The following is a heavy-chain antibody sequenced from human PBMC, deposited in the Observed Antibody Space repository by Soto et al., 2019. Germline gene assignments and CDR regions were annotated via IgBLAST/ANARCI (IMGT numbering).Heavy chain of an antibody. CDR3: EKDRGDPGPFDY. V-gene: IGHV3-23*01. J-gene: IGHJ4*02. CDR2: ISVSGGST. CDR1: GFTFSSYA. D-gene: IGHD3-10*01. Sequence: GGSLRLSCAASGFTFSSYALRWVRQAPGKGLEWVSAISVSGGSTYYADSVKGRFTISRDNSKNTLYLQMNSLRAEDAAVYYCEKDRGDPGPFDYWGQGTLVTVSS.